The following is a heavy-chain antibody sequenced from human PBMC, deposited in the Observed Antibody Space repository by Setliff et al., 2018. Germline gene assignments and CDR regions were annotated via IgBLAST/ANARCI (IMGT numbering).Heavy chain of an antibody. CDR3: ARGRNVAARLLDS. J-gene: IGHJ4*02. CDR1: GSAISSGHY. D-gene: IGHD6-6*01. CDR2: FRPSGRT. Sequence: PSETLSLTCAVSGSAISSGHYWGWIRQPPGKGGLEWIGSFRPSGRTYYNPSLKSRVTISLDTSRKQFSLKVTSVTAADTGIYYCARGRNVAARLLDSWGQGARVTVSS. V-gene: IGHV4-38-2*01.